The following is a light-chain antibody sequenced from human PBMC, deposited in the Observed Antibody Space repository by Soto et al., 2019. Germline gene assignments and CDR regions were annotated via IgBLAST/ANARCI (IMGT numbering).Light chain of an antibody. CDR2: ETS. Sequence: QAVVTQEPSLTVSPGGTVTLTCGSSTGAVTSGHFPYWFQQKPGQAPRTLIYETSNRHSWTPARFSGSLLGGKAALTLSGAQPDDEADYYCLFSYGGPRVFGGGTKLTVL. CDR3: LFSYGGPRV. CDR1: TGAVTSGHF. J-gene: IGLJ2*01. V-gene: IGLV7-46*01.